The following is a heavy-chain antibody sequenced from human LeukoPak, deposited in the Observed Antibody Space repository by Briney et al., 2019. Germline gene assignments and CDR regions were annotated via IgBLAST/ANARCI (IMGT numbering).Heavy chain of an antibody. V-gene: IGHV4-39*01. J-gene: IGHJ4*02. CDR3: ARTKHEYPGVYYFDY. D-gene: IGHD2/OR15-2a*01. Sequence: SETLSLTCTVSGGSISSSSYYWGRIRQPQGKGLMWIGSIYYSGSTYYNPSLKSRVTISVDTTKNQFSLKLSSVTAADTAVYYCARTKHEYPGVYYFDYWGQGALVTVSS. CDR2: IYYSGST. CDR1: GGSISSSSYY.